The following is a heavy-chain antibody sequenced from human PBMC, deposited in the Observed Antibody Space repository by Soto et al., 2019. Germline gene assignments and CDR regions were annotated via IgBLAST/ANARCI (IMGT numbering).Heavy chain of an antibody. V-gene: IGHV3-21*01. CDR3: ARVFITMIVVDY. D-gene: IGHD3-22*01. Sequence: GSLRLSCAASGFTFSSYSMNWVRQAPGKGLEWVSSISSSSSYIYYADSVKGRFTISRDNAKNSLYLQMNSLRAEDTAVYYCARVFITMIVVDYWGQGTLVTVSS. J-gene: IGHJ4*02. CDR1: GFTFSSYS. CDR2: ISSSSSYI.